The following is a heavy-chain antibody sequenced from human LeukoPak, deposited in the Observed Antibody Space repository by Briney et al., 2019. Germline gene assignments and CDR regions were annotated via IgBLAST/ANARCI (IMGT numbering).Heavy chain of an antibody. J-gene: IGHJ4*02. Sequence: GGSLRLSCAASGFSFSSFAMSWVRQAPGKGLEWVAGISGSGGGTNYADSVKGRFTISRDNPKNTLYLQMNRLRAEDTAVYFCAKRGVVIRVILVGFHKEAYYFDSWGQGALVTVSS. CDR1: GFSFSSFA. CDR3: AKRGVVIRVILVGFHKEAYYFDS. V-gene: IGHV3-23*01. D-gene: IGHD3-22*01. CDR2: ISGSGGGT.